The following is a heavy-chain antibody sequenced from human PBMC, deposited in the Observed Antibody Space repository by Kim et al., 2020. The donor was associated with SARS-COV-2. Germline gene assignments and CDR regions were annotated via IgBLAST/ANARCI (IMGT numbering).Heavy chain of an antibody. CDR1: GGSITSSDYY. V-gene: IGHV4-30-4*01. Sequence: SETLSLTCTVSGGSITSSDYYWSWIRQPPGKGLEWIGYIYYSGTTYYNPSLKSRVSMSIDTSKNQFSLKMSSVTAADTAVYYCTRSYSSPTSNRFGSWGQGTLVTVSS. D-gene: IGHD2-2*01. CDR3: TRSYSSPTSNRFGS. CDR2: IYYSGTT. J-gene: IGHJ5*01.